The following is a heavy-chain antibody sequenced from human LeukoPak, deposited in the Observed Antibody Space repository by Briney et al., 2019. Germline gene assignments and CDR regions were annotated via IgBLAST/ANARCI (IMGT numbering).Heavy chain of an antibody. D-gene: IGHD6-13*01. V-gene: IGHV3-23*01. Sequence: GGSLRLSCAVSGFTFSSYAISWVGQAAGKGLEGVSGISGSGGTTYYADSVKGRFNISREEYKTTVYLQMISMRREDTAVYFCARWGGSRWHDFDYWGQGTLVTVSS. CDR2: ISGSGGTT. J-gene: IGHJ4*02. CDR1: GFTFSSYA. CDR3: ARWGGSRWHDFDY.